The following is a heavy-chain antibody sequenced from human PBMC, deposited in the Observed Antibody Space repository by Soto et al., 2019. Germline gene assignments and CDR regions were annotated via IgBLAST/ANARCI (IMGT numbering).Heavy chain of an antibody. D-gene: IGHD6-19*01. V-gene: IGHV1-18*01. CDR1: GYTFTNYG. CDR3: ARGLEQWLFDP. Sequence: GASVKVSCKASGYTFTNYGISWVRQAPGQGLEWMGWINTYNGNTNHAQKLQGRVTMTTDTSTSTAYMELRSLRSDDTAVYYCARGLEQWLFDPWGQGTLVTVSS. CDR2: INTYNGNT. J-gene: IGHJ5*02.